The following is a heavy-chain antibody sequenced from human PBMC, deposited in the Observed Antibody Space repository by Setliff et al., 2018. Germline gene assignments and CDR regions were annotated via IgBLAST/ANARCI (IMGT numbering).Heavy chain of an antibody. D-gene: IGHD2-15*01. V-gene: IGHV1-69*05. J-gene: IGHJ5*02. Sequence: SVKVSCKASGDSFSNYAISWVRQAPGQGLEWMGGLIPMFGTPGYAQKFQDRVTITTDESTSTAYMELKSLTSEDTAVYYCARSPALLGIVYLDPWGQGTRVTVSS. CDR3: ARSPALLGIVYLDP. CDR1: GDSFSNYA. CDR2: LIPMFGTP.